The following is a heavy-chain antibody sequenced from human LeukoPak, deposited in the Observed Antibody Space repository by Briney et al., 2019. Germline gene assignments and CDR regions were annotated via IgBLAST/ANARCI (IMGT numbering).Heavy chain of an antibody. D-gene: IGHD4-17*01. J-gene: IGHJ6*02. CDR2: IIPILGIA. V-gene: IGHV1-69*04. Sequence: SVKVSCKASGGTFSSYAISWVRQAPGQGLEWMGRIIPILGIANYAQKFQGRVTITADKSTSTAYMELSSLRSEDTAVYYCARDYPTDYYGMDVWGQGTTVTVSS. CDR1: GGTFSSYA. CDR3: ARDYPTDYYGMDV.